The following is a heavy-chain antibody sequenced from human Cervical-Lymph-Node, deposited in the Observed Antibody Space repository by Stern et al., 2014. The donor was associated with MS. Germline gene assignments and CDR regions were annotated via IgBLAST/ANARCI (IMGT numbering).Heavy chain of an antibody. CDR1: GYTFTDHD. Sequence: VQLVESGAEVKTPGASVKVSCRASGYTFTDHDMHWVRQAPGHGLEWMGRITPNSGDADYAQKFLGRGTMTADTSISTAYMDLSRLTSDDTAVYYCARDYSGKWSFDYWGQGTLVTVSS. CDR2: ITPNSGDA. J-gene: IGHJ4*02. CDR3: ARDYSGKWSFDY. D-gene: IGHD1-26*01. V-gene: IGHV1-2*06.